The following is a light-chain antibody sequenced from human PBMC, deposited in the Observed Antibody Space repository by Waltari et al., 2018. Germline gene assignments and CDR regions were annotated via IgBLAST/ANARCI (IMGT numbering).Light chain of an antibody. CDR2: GAS. V-gene: IGKV3-20*01. CDR1: QRIGRD. CDR3: QNHERLPAT. J-gene: IGKJ1*01. Sequence: EIVLTQSPGTLSLSPGERATLSCRASQRIGRDLAGYQQKPDQAPRLLIYGASSRATGIPDRCSGSGSGTDFSLTISRLEPEDFAVYYCQNHERLPATFGQGTKVEIK.